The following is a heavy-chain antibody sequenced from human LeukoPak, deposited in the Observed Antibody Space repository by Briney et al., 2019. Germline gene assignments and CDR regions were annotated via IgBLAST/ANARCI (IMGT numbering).Heavy chain of an antibody. D-gene: IGHD3-22*01. V-gene: IGHV3-74*01. CDR1: GFTFSSYW. CDR3: ARGPTMKMDV. J-gene: IGHJ6*04. CDR2: INSDGSST. Sequence: PGGSLRLSCAASGFTFSSYWMHWDRQAPGKGLVWVSRINSDGSSTSYADSVKGRFTISRDNAKDSLYLQMNSLRAEDTAVYYCARGPTMKMDVWGKGTTVTVSS.